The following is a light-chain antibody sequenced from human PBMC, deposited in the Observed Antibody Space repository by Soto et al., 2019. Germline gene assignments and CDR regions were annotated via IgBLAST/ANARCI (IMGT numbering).Light chain of an antibody. J-gene: IGLJ2*01. V-gene: IGLV2-8*01. CDR2: EVR. CDR1: SSDVGGYNY. Sequence: QSALTQPPSASGSPGQSVTISCTGTSSDVGGYNYVSWYQQHPGKAPKLMIYEVRKWPSGVPNRFSGSKSGNTASLTVSGLQAEDEADYYCSSYAGSNNLVFGGGTKLTVL. CDR3: SSYAGSNNLV.